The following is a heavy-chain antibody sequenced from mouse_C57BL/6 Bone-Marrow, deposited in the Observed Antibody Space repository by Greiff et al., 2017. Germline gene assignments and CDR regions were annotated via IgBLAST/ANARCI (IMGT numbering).Heavy chain of an antibody. CDR3: AIYPYYFDY. J-gene: IGHJ2*01. V-gene: IGHV5-6*01. Sequence: EVMLVESGGDLVKPGGSLKLSCAASGFTFSSYGMSWVRQTPDKRLEWVATISSGGSYTYYPDSVKGRFTISRDNAKNTLYRQMSSLKSEDTAMYYCAIYPYYFDYWGQGTTLTVSS. CDR1: GFTFSSYG. CDR2: ISSGGSYT.